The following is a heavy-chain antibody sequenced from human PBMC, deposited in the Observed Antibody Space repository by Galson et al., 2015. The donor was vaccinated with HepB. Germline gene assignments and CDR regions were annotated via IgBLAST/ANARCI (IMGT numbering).Heavy chain of an antibody. CDR1: GFTFSSYW. CDR3: ARVPLGVVPQSANWFDP. Sequence: SLRLSCAASGFTFSSYWMHWVRQAPGKGLVWVSRISSDGSTTTYADSVKGRFTISRDNAKNTLYLQMNSLRAEDTAVYYCARVPLGVVPQSANWFDPWGQGTLVTVSS. V-gene: IGHV3-74*01. J-gene: IGHJ5*02. CDR2: ISSDGSTT. D-gene: IGHD3-16*01.